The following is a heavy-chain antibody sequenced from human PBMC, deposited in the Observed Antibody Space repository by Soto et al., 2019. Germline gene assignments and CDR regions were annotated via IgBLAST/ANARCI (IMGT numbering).Heavy chain of an antibody. V-gene: IGHV1-18*01. D-gene: IGHD6-19*01. CDR2: ISGYNGNT. CDR1: GYTFSDYG. CDR3: SRFIMVGGWFDPNYYHGMDV. Sequence: ASVKVSCKTSGYTFSDYGINWVRQAPGQGREWMGWISGYNGNTNYAQTVQGRVTMTTDTSTGTVYMELRSLKSDDTAIYYCSRFIMVGGWFDPNYYHGMDVWGQGTPVTVPS. J-gene: IGHJ6*02.